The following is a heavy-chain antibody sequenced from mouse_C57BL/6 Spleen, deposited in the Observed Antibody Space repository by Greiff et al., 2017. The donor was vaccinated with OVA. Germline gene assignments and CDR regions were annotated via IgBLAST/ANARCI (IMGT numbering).Heavy chain of an antibody. J-gene: IGHJ2*01. D-gene: IGHD1-1*01. Sequence: EVKLQESGGGLVKPGGSLKLSCAASGFTFSDYGMHWVRQAPEKGLEWVAYISSGSSTIYYADTVKGRFTISRDNAKNTLFLQMTSLRSEDTAMYYCARPNYYYGSSHFDYWGQGTTLTVSS. CDR3: ARPNYYYGSSHFDY. CDR1: GFTFSDYG. V-gene: IGHV5-17*01. CDR2: ISSGSSTI.